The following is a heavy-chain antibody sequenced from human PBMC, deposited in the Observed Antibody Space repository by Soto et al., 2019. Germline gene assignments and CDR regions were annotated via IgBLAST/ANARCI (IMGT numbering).Heavy chain of an antibody. CDR2: IYRTGST. D-gene: IGHD1-7*01. CDR1: GGSFTSNNW. J-gene: IGHJ4*02. CDR3: ASRDPGTSVDY. Sequence: SETLSLTCAVSGGSFTSNNWWTWVRQPPGQGLEWIGEIYRTGSTNYNPSPKSRVTISLDNSENQFSLKVTSLTAADTAVYYCASRDPGTSVDYWGQGTLVTVSS. V-gene: IGHV4-4*02.